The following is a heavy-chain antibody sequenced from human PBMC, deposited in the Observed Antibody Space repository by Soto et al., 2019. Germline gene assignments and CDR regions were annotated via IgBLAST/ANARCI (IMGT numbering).Heavy chain of an antibody. V-gene: IGHV4-30-4*01. D-gene: IGHD2-15*01. CDR3: ARYSLQPGLNNAFDI. CDR1: GGSISSGDYY. Sequence: PSETLSLTCTVSGGSISSGDYYRSWIRQPPGKGLEWIGSIYYRGSTYYNPSLKSRVTISVDTSKNQFSLKLSSVTAADTAVYCCARYSLQPGLNNAFDIWGRGTMVTVSS. J-gene: IGHJ3*02. CDR2: IYYRGST.